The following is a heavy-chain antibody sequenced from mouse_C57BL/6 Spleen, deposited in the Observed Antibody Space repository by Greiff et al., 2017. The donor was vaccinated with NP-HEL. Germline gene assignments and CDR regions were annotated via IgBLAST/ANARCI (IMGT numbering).Heavy chain of an antibody. J-gene: IGHJ4*01. V-gene: IGHV1-50*01. CDR2: IDPSDSYT. Sequence: QVQLQQPGAELVKPGASVKLSCKASGYTFTSYWMQWVKQRPGQGLEWIGEIDPSDSYTNYNQKFKGKATLTVDTSSSTAYMQLSSLTSEDSAVYYWARSGLITTRAMDYWGQGTSVTVSS. CDR1: GYTFTSYW. D-gene: IGHD1-1*01. CDR3: ARSGLITTRAMDY.